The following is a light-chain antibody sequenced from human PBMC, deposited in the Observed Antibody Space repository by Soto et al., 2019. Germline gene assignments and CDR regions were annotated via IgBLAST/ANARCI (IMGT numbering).Light chain of an antibody. J-gene: IGKJ1*01. CDR2: AAS. V-gene: IGKV1-39*01. CDR3: QQSYSSPPT. CDR1: QSISNH. Sequence: DIQMTQSPSSLSASVEDRVIITCRASQSISNHLNWYQQKPGKAPKLLIFAASSLQSGVPSRFSGSRSGPDFTLTINSLQPEDFATYYCQQSYSSPPTFAQGTKLDIK.